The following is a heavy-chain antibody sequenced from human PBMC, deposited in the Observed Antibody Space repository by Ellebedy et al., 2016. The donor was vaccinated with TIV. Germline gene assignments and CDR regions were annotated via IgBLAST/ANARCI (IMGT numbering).Heavy chain of an antibody. CDR1: GFAFSDYD. CDR2: ISSGANTI. J-gene: IGHJ5*02. CDR3: ARKGVRNVWSPFDP. D-gene: IGHD1-1*01. V-gene: IGHV3-11*01. Sequence: PGGSLRLSCAASGFAFSDYDMSWIRQAPGKGLEWIAHISSGANTIYYADSVRGRFTISRDDAKNSLYLQMNGLRADDTDVYYCARKGVRNVWSPFDPWGHGALVTVSS.